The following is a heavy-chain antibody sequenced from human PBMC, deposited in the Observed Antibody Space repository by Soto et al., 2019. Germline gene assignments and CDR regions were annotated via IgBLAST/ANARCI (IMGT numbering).Heavy chain of an antibody. V-gene: IGHV4-59*08. J-gene: IGHJ4*02. Sequence: SETLSLTCTVSGGSISSYYWSWIRQPPGKGLEWIGYIYYSGSTNYNPSLKSRVTISVDTSKNQFSLKLSSVTAADTAVYYCARHPGGSYYEGDYWGQGTLVTVSS. CDR1: GGSISSYY. D-gene: IGHD1-26*01. CDR3: ARHPGGSYYEGDY. CDR2: IYYSGST.